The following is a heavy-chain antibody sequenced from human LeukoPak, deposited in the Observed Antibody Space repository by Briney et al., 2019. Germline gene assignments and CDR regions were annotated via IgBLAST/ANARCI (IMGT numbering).Heavy chain of an antibody. CDR2: INESGST. D-gene: IGHD2-2*01. CDR1: GGSFSAYY. J-gene: IGHJ4*02. V-gene: IGHV4-34*01. Sequence: SETLSLTCAVYGGSFSAYYWHWIRQPPGKGLEWIGEINESGSTKYNAFLESRVTISVDTSKNQFSLKLSSVIAADTAVYYCASWLPATKQDYWGQGTLVTVSS. CDR3: ASWLPATKQDY.